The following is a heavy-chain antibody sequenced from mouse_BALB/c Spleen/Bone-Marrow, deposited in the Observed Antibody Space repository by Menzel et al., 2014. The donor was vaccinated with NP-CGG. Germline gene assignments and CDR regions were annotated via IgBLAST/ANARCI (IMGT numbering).Heavy chain of an antibody. CDR1: GYTFTSYV. J-gene: IGHJ4*01. V-gene: IGHV1-14*01. CDR3: TRGVYDDYDDGAMDY. CDR2: INPYNDGT. D-gene: IGHD2-4*01. Sequence: EMQLQQSGPELVKPGASVKMSCKASGYTFTSYVMHWVKQKPGQGLEWIGYINPYNDGTKYNEKFKGKATLTSDKSSSTAYMELSSLTSEDSAVYYCTRGVYDDYDDGAMDYWGQGSSVTDSS.